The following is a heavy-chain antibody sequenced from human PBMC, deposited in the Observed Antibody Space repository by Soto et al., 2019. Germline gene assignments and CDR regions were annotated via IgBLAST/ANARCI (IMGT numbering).Heavy chain of an antibody. V-gene: IGHV2-5*01. CDR2: IYWNDNK. Sequence: QITLKESGPTLVKPTQTLTLTRTFSGFSLTASGVAVGCIRQPPGKALEWLALIYWNDNKYYNPPLKTRLTITKDTSKNQVVFTMTNMDPADTATYYCARRLDPFFFDYWGQGTLITVSS. J-gene: IGHJ4*02. D-gene: IGHD6-25*01. CDR1: GFSLTASGVA. CDR3: ARRLDPFFFDY.